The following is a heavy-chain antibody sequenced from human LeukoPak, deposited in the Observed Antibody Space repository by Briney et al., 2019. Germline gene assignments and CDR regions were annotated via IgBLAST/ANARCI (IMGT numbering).Heavy chain of an antibody. V-gene: IGHV4-39*01. J-gene: IGHJ4*02. CDR1: GDSISSSSYY. D-gene: IGHD3-22*01. CDR2: IHYTGST. Sequence: SVTLSLTCTVSGDSISSSSYYWVWLRQPPGKGLEWIATIHYTGSTYYNPSLKSRVTISVDTSKNQFSLKLSSVTAADTAMYYCARYWGPYDNSGAYFGYWGQGTLVTVSS. CDR3: ARYWGPYDNSGAYFGY.